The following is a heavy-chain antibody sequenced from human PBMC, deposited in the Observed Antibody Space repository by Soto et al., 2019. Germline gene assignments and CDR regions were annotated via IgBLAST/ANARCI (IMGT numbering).Heavy chain of an antibody. CDR3: ATMAYSPSSVSLDS. CDR2: INAGSGSA. Sequence: GASVKVSCKASGYSFTNSAIHWLRQAPGQRLEWMGWINAGSGSAKYSQKFQGRVTITRDTSASTAYMELSSLKSEDTGLYYCATMAYSPSSVSLDSWGQGTLVTVSS. J-gene: IGHJ5*01. CDR1: GYSFTNSA. V-gene: IGHV1-3*01. D-gene: IGHD2-8*01.